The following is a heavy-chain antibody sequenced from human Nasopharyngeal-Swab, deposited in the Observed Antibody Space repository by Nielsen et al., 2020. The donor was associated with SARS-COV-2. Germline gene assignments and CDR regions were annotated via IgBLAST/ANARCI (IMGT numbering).Heavy chain of an antibody. CDR3: ARVGPDIVVVVAAAPDY. J-gene: IGHJ4*02. Sequence: ASVKVSCKASGYTFTSYGISWVRQAPGQGLEWMGWISAYNGNTNYTQKLQGRVTMTTDTSTSTAYMELRSLRSDDTAVYYCARVGPDIVVVVAAAPDYWGQGTLGTVSS. D-gene: IGHD2-15*01. CDR2: ISAYNGNT. V-gene: IGHV1-18*01. CDR1: GYTFTSYG.